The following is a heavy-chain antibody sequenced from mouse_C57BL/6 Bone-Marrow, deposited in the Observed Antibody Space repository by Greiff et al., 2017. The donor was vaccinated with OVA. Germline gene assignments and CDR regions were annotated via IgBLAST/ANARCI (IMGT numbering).Heavy chain of an antibody. D-gene: IGHD2-5*01. Sequence: EVKLVESGGDLVKPGGSLKLSCAASGFTFSSYGMSWVRQTPDKRLEWVATISSGGSYTYYPDSVKGRVTISRDNAKNTLYLQMSSLKSEDTAMYYCARRGLIVTFDYWGQGTTLTVSS. CDR3: ARRGLIVTFDY. CDR2: ISSGGSYT. J-gene: IGHJ2*01. V-gene: IGHV5-6*02. CDR1: GFTFSSYG.